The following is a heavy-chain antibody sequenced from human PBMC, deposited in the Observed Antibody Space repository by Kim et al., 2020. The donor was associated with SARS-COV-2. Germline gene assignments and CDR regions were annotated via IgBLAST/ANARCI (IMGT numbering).Heavy chain of an antibody. D-gene: IGHD3-9*01. Sequence: TYYAAPMRGRFTISTDCSKNTLFLQMNNLRVDDPAVYYCARVPSPWFFDHWGQGTPVTVSS. CDR3: ARVPSPWFFDH. J-gene: IGHJ4*02. V-gene: IGHV3-53*01. CDR2: T.